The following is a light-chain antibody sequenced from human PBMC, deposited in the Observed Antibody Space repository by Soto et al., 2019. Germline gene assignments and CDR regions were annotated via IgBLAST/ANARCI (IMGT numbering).Light chain of an antibody. CDR3: QQYDTSPT. J-gene: IGKJ1*01. CDR2: DAS. V-gene: IGKV3-20*01. CDR1: HSLSSKS. Sequence: DIVLTQSPGTLSLSPGERATLSCTASHSLSSKSLVWYQQKSGQTPRVLIYDASSRATGIPDSISGSGSGTDFPLTISRLEPEDSAFYFCQQYDTSPTFGQGTKVEIK.